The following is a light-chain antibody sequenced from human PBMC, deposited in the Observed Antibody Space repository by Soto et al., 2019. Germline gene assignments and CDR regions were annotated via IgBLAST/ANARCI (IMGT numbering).Light chain of an antibody. Sequence: DIQMTQSPSPLSASVGDRVTISCRASQSISSWLAWYQQKPGKAPKLLIYDASSLESGVPSRFSGSGSGTEFSLAITSLQPEDFATYYCQQYNSYSFGQGTKVDI. CDR3: QQYNSYS. CDR2: DAS. CDR1: QSISSW. J-gene: IGKJ1*01. V-gene: IGKV1-5*01.